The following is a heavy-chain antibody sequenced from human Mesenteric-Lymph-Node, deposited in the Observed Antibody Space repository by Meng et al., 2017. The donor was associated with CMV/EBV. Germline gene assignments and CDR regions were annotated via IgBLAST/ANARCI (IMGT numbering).Heavy chain of an antibody. V-gene: IGHV3-74*01. Sequence: SGFPFRRSWLPWVRQAPGKGLVWVSRIKSDGSNTNYADSVKGRFTISRDNAKNTLYLQMNSLRAEDTAVYYCARPNDFWSGLDAFDIWGQGTMVTVSS. D-gene: IGHD3-3*01. CDR3: ARPNDFWSGLDAFDI. CDR2: IKSDGSNT. J-gene: IGHJ3*02. CDR1: GFPFRRSW.